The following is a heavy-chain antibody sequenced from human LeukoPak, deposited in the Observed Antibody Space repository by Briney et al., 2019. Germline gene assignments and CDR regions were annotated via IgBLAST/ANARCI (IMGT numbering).Heavy chain of an antibody. CDR3: TRAYEYGWYDP. CDR1: GYTFTSFG. Sequence: ASVKVSCKASGYTFTSFGVSWVRQAPGQGLEWMGWINPKTGGTTYTQKFQGRVTMTWDMSITTAYMDLSRLRSDDTAVYYCTRAYEYGWYDPWGQGTLVTVSS. D-gene: IGHD3-10*01. J-gene: IGHJ5*02. V-gene: IGHV1-2*02. CDR2: INPKTGGT.